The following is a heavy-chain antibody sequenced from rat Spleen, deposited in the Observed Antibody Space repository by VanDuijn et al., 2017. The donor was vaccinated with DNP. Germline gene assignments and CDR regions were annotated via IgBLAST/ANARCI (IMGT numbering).Heavy chain of an antibody. CDR3: TTDFERGY. V-gene: IGHV5-27*01. Sequence: EVRLVESGGGLVQPGRSLKLSCAVSGFTFSKEAMAWVRQAPTKGLEWVASISASGGSTSYRDSVKGRFTISRDNAKSILYLQMDSLRSEDTATYYCTTDFERGYWGQGVMVTVSS. CDR2: ISASGGST. CDR1: GFTFSKEA. D-gene: IGHD1-11*01. J-gene: IGHJ2*01.